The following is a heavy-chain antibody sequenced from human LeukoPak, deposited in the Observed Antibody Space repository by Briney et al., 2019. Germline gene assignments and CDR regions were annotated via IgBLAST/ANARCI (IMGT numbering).Heavy chain of an antibody. CDR2: ISSSGSTI. D-gene: IGHD2-15*01. CDR3: ARSYCSGGSCYLAGPNAFDI. CDR1: GFTFSSYE. J-gene: IGHJ3*02. Sequence: SLRLSCSSSGFTFSSYEMNWVRQAPGQGLEWVSYISSSGSTIYYADSVKGRFTISRDNAKNSLYLQMNSLRAEDTAVYYCARSYCSGGSCYLAGPNAFDIWGQGTMVTVSS. V-gene: IGHV3-48*03.